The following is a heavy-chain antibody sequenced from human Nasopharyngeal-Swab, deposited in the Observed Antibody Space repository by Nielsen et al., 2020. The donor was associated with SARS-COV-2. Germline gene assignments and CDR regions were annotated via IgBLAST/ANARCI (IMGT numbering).Heavy chain of an antibody. J-gene: IGHJ5*02. V-gene: IGHV1-46*01. CDR2: INPSGGST. CDR3: ARDEGRGLLTGFLKNWFDP. CDR1: GYTFTSYY. Sequence: SVKVSCKASGYTFTSYYMHCVRQAPGQGLEWMGIINPSGGSTSYAQKFQGRVTMTRDTSTSTVYMELSSLRSEDTAVYYCARDEGRGLLTGFLKNWFDPWGQGTLVTVSS. D-gene: IGHD1-26*01.